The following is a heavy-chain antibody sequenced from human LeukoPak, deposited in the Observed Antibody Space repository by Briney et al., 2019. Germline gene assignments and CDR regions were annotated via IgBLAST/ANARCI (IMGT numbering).Heavy chain of an antibody. V-gene: IGHV3-11*04. Sequence: GGSLRLSCAASGFTFSDYYMSWIRQAPGKGLEWVSYISSSGSTIYYADSVKGRFTISRDNAKNSLYLQMDSLRAEDTAVYYCARHMRYFDWLLSPTPFDYWGQGTLVTVSS. CDR1: GFTFSDYY. CDR2: ISSSGSTI. CDR3: ARHMRYFDWLLSPTPFDY. D-gene: IGHD3-9*01. J-gene: IGHJ4*02.